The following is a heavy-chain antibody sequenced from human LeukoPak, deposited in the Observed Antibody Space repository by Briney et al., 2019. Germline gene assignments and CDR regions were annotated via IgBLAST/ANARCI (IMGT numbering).Heavy chain of an antibody. CDR2: IYYSGST. Sequence: SETLPLTCTVSGGSISSGDYYWSWIRQPPGKGLEWIGYIYYSGSTYYNPSLKSRVTISVDTSKNQFSLKLSSVTAADTAVYYCARVTYGSGSYYSFDYWGQGTLVTVSS. CDR3: ARVTYGSGSYYSFDY. V-gene: IGHV4-30-4*01. CDR1: GGSISSGDYY. J-gene: IGHJ4*02. D-gene: IGHD3-10*01.